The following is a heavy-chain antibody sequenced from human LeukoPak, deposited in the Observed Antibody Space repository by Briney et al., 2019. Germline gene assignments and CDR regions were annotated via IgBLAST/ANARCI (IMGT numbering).Heavy chain of an antibody. Sequence: ASVKVSCKVSGYTLTELSMHWVRQAPGKGREWMGGFDPEDGETIYAQKFQGRVTMTEDTPTDTAYMELSSLRSEDTAVYYCATNRCSSTSCRNWFDPWGQGTLVTVSS. CDR3: ATNRCSSTSCRNWFDP. CDR2: FDPEDGET. J-gene: IGHJ5*02. V-gene: IGHV1-24*01. CDR1: GYTLTELS. D-gene: IGHD2-2*01.